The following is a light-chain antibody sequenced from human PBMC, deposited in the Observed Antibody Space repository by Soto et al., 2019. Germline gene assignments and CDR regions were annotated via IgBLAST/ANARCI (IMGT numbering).Light chain of an antibody. Sequence: EIVMTQSPATLSVSPGERATLSCRASQSVSSGLAWYQQKPGQAPRLLIYDASNRATGIPARFSGSGSGTDFTLTISSLEPEDFALYYCQQYGSSPPTFGQGTKVDI. J-gene: IGKJ1*01. V-gene: IGKV3-20*01. CDR1: QSVSSG. CDR2: DAS. CDR3: QQYGSSPPT.